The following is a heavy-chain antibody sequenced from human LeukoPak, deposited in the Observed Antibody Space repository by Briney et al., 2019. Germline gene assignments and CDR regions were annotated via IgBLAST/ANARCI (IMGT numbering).Heavy chain of an antibody. CDR2: IYSSGNT. D-gene: IGHD3-3*01. V-gene: IGHV4-4*07. Sequence: SETLSLTCTVSGDSISNYYWSWIRQPADKGLEWIGRIYSSGNTNYNPSLKSRVTMSVDTSENQFSLKLSYVTAADTAVYYCAXXXXXXXFGVVRVGYYFDYWGQGTLVTVSS. J-gene: IGHJ4*02. CDR1: GDSISNYY. CDR3: AXXXXXXXFGVVRVGYYFDY.